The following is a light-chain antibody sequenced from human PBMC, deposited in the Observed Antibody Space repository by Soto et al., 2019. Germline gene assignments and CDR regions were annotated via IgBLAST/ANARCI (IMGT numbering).Light chain of an antibody. CDR1: SSDVGGYNY. Sequence: QSALTQPASVSGSPGQSITISCTGTSSDVGGYNYVSWYQQHPGKAPKLMIYDVSNRPSGVSNRFSGSKSGNTASLTFSGXXXXXXXXXXCSSYTSSSTRVFGTGTKVTV. CDR2: DVS. J-gene: IGLJ1*01. CDR3: SSYTSSSTRV. V-gene: IGLV2-14*01.